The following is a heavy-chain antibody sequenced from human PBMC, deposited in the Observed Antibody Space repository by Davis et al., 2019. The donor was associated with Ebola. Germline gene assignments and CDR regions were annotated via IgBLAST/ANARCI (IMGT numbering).Heavy chain of an antibody. CDR3: ARDLTDEIYYYYGMDV. CDR2: ISSSGSTI. J-gene: IGHJ6*02. Sequence: GGSLRLSCPPSGFTSSSYAMNWFRQAPGKGLEWVSYISSSGSTIYYADSVKGRFTISRDNAKNSLYLQMNSLRAEDKAVYYCARDLTDEIYYYYGMDVWGQGTTVTVSS. V-gene: IGHV3-48*03. D-gene: IGHD1-20*01. CDR1: GFTSSSYA.